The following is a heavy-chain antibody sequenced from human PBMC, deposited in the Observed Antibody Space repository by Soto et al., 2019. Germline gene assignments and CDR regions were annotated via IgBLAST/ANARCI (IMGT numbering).Heavy chain of an antibody. V-gene: IGHV1-18*01. D-gene: IGHD3-3*01. J-gene: IGHJ4*02. CDR1: GYTFTSYG. CDR2: ISAYNGNT. Sequence: QVQLVQSGAEVKKPGASVKVSCKASGYTFTSYGISWVRQAPGQGLEWMGWISAYNGNTNYAQKLQGRVTMTTDSSTSTAYMELRSLRSDDTAVYYCARELIKAYYDFWRGPDYWGQGTLVTVSS. CDR3: ARELIKAYYDFWRGPDY.